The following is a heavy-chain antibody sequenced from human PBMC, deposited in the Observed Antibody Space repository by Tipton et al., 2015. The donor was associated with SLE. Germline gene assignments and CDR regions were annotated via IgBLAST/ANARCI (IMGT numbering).Heavy chain of an antibody. CDR2: INSDGSST. V-gene: IGHV3-74*01. Sequence: SLRLSCAASGFTFSSYWMHWVRQAPGKGLEWVSRINSDGSSTSYADSVKGRFTISRDNAKNTLYLQMNSLRAEDTAVYYCASLAIGSSSDYWGQGTLVTVSS. D-gene: IGHD6-6*01. J-gene: IGHJ4*02. CDR1: GFTFSSYW. CDR3: ASLAIGSSSDY.